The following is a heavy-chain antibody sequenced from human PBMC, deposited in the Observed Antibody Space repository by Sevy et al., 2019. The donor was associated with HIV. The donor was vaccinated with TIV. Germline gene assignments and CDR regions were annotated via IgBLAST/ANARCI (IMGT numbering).Heavy chain of an antibody. J-gene: IGHJ4*02. CDR1: GYSFTSYL. Sequence: GESLKISCKGSGYSFTSYLIGWVRQMLGKGLEWMGIIYPSDSDTTYSPSFQGQVTISADKSISTAYLQWSSLKASDTAMYYCASYHYDRSGYYFDYWGQGTLVTVSS. CDR3: ASYHYDRSGYYFDY. CDR2: IYPSDSDT. D-gene: IGHD3-22*01. V-gene: IGHV5-51*01.